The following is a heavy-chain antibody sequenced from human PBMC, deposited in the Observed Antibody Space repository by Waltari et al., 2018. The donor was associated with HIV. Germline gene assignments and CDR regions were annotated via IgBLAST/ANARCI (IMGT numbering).Heavy chain of an antibody. V-gene: IGHV3-21*01. Sequence: EVQLVESGGGLVKPGGSLRLSCAAYGFPLSSHSKNWVRQAPGKGLEWVSSISSSSSYIYYADSVKGRFTISRDNAKNSLYLQMNSLRAEDTAVYYCARVDYYHSTKSRYFDSWGQGTLVTVSS. D-gene: IGHD3-22*01. CDR3: ARVDYYHSTKSRYFDS. CDR2: ISSSSSYI. CDR1: GFPLSSHS. J-gene: IGHJ4*02.